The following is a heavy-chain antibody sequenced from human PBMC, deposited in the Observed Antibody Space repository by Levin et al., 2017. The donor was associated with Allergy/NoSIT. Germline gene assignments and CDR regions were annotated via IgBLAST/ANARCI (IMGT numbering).Heavy chain of an antibody. V-gene: IGHV4-59*01. Sequence: PSETLSLTCTVSGGSISSYYWSWIRQPPGKGLEWIGYIYYSGSTNYNPSLKSRVTISVDTSKNQFSLKLSSVTAADTAVYYCASLQVGITAELDYYDYYMDVWGKGTTVTVSS. CDR3: ASLQVGITAELDYYDYYMDV. J-gene: IGHJ6*03. CDR2: IYYSGST. D-gene: IGHD1-14*01. CDR1: GGSISSYY.